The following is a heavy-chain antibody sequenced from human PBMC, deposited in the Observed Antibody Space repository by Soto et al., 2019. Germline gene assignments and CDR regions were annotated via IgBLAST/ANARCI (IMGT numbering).Heavy chain of an antibody. CDR3: ARDSGGHDKYYYDSSGYYQIDY. CDR2: IYYSGST. J-gene: IGHJ4*02. V-gene: IGHV4-61*01. CDR1: GGSVSSGSYY. Sequence: TSETLSLTCTVSGGSVSSGSYYWSWILQPPGKGLELIWYIYYSGSTNYNPSLTSRVTISVDTSKNQFSLKLSSVTAADTAVYYCARDSGGHDKYYYDSSGYYQIDYWGQGTLVTVSS. D-gene: IGHD3-22*01.